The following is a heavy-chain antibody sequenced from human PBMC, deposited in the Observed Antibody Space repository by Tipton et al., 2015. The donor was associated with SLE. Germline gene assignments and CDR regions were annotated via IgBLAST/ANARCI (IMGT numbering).Heavy chain of an antibody. CDR1: GFTFSSYW. V-gene: IGHV3-7*03. J-gene: IGHJ4*02. CDR2: IKQDGSDQ. CDR3: AKLRGLNIAAANY. D-gene: IGHD6-13*01. Sequence: SLRLSCAASGFTFSSYWMSWVRQAPGKGLEWVAAIKQDGSDQYYVDSVKGRFTISRDNAKNSLYLQMNSLRAEDTAVYYCAKLRGLNIAAANYWGQGALVTVSS.